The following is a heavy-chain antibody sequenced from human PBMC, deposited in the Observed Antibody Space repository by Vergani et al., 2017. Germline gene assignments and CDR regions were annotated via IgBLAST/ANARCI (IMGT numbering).Heavy chain of an antibody. Sequence: QLQLQESGSGLVKPSQTLSLTCAVSGGSISSGGYSWSWIRQPPGKGLEWIGYIYHIGSTYYNPSLKSRVTISVDRSKNQFSLKLSSVTAADTAVYYCARGPPHYYGSGPPFDYWGQGTLVTVSS. J-gene: IGHJ4*02. V-gene: IGHV4-30-2*01. CDR2: IYHIGST. CDR3: ARGPPHYYGSGPPFDY. CDR1: GGSISSGGYS. D-gene: IGHD3-10*01.